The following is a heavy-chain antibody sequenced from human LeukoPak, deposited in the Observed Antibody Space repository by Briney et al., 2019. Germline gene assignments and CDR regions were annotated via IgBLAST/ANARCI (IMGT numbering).Heavy chain of an antibody. CDR3: ASARALYGYSGYDEPYFDY. Sequence: AESLRLSCAASGFTFSSYGIHWVRQAPGKGIEWVAVISYDGTNKYFADSVKGRFTISRDNSKNTLYLQMNSLRADDTAVYYCASARALYGYSGYDEPYFDYWGQGTLVTVSS. D-gene: IGHD5-12*01. CDR2: ISYDGTNK. CDR1: GFTFSSYG. J-gene: IGHJ4*02. V-gene: IGHV3-30*03.